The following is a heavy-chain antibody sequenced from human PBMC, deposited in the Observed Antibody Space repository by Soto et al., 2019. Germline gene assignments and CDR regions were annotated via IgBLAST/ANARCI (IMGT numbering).Heavy chain of an antibody. D-gene: IGHD3-10*01. V-gene: IGHV1-3*05. CDR3: ARAWAYYGSGRGIDY. Sequence: VQLVQSGAEEKKPGASVKVSCKASGYTFTSYAMHWVRQAPGQRLEWMGWINAGNGNTKYSQKFQGRVTITRDTSASTAYMELSSLRSEDTAVYYCARAWAYYGSGRGIDYWGQGTLVTVSS. CDR1: GYTFTSYA. CDR2: INAGNGNT. J-gene: IGHJ4*02.